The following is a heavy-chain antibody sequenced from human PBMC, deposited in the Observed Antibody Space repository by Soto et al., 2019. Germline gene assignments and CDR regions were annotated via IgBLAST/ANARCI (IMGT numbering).Heavy chain of an antibody. Sequence: QVQLVQSGAEVKKPGASVKVSCKASGYTFTTYAMHWVRQAPGQRLEWMGWINAGNGNTKYSQKFQGRVTITRDTSASTAYMELSSLRSEDTAVYYLARVIDGYDLGCFASLGQGTLGTVS. CDR3: ARVIDGYDLGCFAS. CDR1: GYTFTTYA. D-gene: IGHD5-12*01. J-gene: IGHJ4*02. V-gene: IGHV1-3*01. CDR2: INAGNGNT.